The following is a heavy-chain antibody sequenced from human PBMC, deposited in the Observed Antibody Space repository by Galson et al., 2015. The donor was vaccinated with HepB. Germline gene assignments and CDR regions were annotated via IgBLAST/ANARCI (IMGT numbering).Heavy chain of an antibody. D-gene: IGHD3/OR15-3a*01. CDR3: ARGTLGTGIFDY. CDR2: MNPNSGNT. J-gene: IGHJ4*02. Sequence: SVKVSCKASGYTFTSYDINWVRQATGQGLEWMGWMNPNSGNTGYAQKFQGRVTMTRNTSISTAYMELSSLRSEDTAVYYCARGTLGTGIFDYWGQGTLVTVSS. V-gene: IGHV1-8*01. CDR1: GYTFTSYD.